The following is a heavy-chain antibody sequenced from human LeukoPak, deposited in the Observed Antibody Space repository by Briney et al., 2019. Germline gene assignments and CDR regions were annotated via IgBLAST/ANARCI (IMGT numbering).Heavy chain of an antibody. V-gene: IGHV3-66*02. CDR2: IYSGGST. CDR1: GFTVSSNY. D-gene: IGHD6-13*01. J-gene: IGHJ4*02. CDR3: AREVAAAGTYFDY. Sequence: PGGSLRLSCAASGFTVSSNYMSWVRQAPGEGLEWVSVIYSGGSTYYADSVKGRFTISRENSKNTLYLQMNSLRAEDTAVYYCAREVAAAGTYFDYWGQGTLVTVSS.